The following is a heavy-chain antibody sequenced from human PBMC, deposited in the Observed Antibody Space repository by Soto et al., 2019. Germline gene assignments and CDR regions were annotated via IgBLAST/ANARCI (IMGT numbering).Heavy chain of an antibody. CDR1: GGSISSSSYY. J-gene: IGHJ6*03. Sequence: QLQLQESGPGLVKPSETLSLTCTVSGGSISSSSYYWGWIRQPPGKGLEWIGSIYYSGSTYSNPSLKRQVTISVDPSKNQFSLKLSSVTAADTAVYYCARHSGSAYYYYYYMDVWGKGTTVTVSS. CDR2: IYYSGST. V-gene: IGHV4-39*01. CDR3: ARHSGSAYYYYYYMDV. D-gene: IGHD3-10*01.